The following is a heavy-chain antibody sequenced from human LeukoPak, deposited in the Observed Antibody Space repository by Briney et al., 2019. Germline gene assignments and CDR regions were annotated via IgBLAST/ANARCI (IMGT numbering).Heavy chain of an antibody. J-gene: IGHJ6*03. Sequence: GGSLRLSCAASGFTFSSYSMNWVRQAPWKGLEGVSSISSSSSYIYYADSVKGRFTISRDNAKNSLYLQMNSLRAEDTAVYYCARDPPGYSGYQPMDVWGKGTTVTVSS. CDR2: ISSSSSYI. CDR1: GFTFSSYS. V-gene: IGHV3-21*01. CDR3: ARDPPGYSGYQPMDV. D-gene: IGHD5-12*01.